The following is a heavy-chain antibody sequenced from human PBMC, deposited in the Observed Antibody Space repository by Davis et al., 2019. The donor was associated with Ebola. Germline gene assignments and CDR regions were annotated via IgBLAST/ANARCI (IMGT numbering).Heavy chain of an antibody. CDR1: GFTVSSNY. V-gene: IGHV3-23*01. CDR2: ISGSGGST. CDR3: AKGVDTAMVILDY. J-gene: IGHJ4*02. Sequence: PGGSLRLSCAASGFTVSSNYMSWVRQAPGKGLEWVSAISGSGGSTYYADSVKGRFTISRDNSKNTLYLQMNSLRAEDTAVYYCAKGVDTAMVILDYWGQGTLVTVSS. D-gene: IGHD5-18*01.